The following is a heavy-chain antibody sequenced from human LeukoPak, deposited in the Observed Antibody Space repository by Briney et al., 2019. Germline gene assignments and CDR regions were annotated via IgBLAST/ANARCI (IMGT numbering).Heavy chain of an antibody. CDR2: INDSGST. J-gene: IGHJ6*02. V-gene: IGHV4-34*01. CDR1: GGSFSGYY. CDR3: ARVVRWGSSGSPYYDYGMDV. Sequence: PSETLSLTCAVYGGSFSGYYWSWLRQPPGKGLEWVGEINDSGSTTYNPSLESRVTISVDTSKNQFFLKLSSVTATDTAVYYCARVVRWGSSGSPYYDYGMDVWGQGTTVTVSS. D-gene: IGHD1-26*01.